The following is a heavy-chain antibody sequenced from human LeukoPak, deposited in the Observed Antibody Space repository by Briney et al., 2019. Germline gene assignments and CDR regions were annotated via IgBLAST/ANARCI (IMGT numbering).Heavy chain of an antibody. CDR3: ATSSWLRDANFDY. D-gene: IGHD6-13*01. CDR1: GGSISSSSYY. Sequence: PSETLSLTCTVSGGSISSSSYYWGWIRQPPGKGLDWIGGIYYSGSTNYNPSLKSRVTISLHPSKNQFSLKLPSVTAADSAVYYCATSSWLRDANFDYWGQGTLVTVSS. CDR2: IYYSGST. V-gene: IGHV4-39*07. J-gene: IGHJ4*02.